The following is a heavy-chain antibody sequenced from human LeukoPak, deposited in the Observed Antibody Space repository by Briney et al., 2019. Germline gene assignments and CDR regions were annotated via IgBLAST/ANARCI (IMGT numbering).Heavy chain of an antibody. V-gene: IGHV4-30-2*01. D-gene: IGHD4-11*01. CDR2: IYHSGST. CDR1: GGSISSGGYS. CDR3: ATRLHSGAFDI. Sequence: SQTLSLTYAVSGGSISSGGYSWSWIRQPPGKGLEWIGYIYHSGSTYYNPSLKSRVTISVDRSKNQFSLKLSSVTAADTAVYYCATRLHSGAFDIWGQGTMVTVSS. J-gene: IGHJ3*02.